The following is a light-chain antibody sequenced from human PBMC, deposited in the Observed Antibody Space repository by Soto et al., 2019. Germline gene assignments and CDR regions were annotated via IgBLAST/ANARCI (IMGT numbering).Light chain of an antibody. CDR2: AAA. V-gene: IGKV1-17*01. Sequence: DIQMTQSPSSLSASVGDRVTITCRVSHGIRNDSVWYQQKPLKAPKRLIYAAACMQNWGPPRLISGGSCTTVSLTIISRQPADVATYYYRQHNCYPRVTFGGGTKVDI. J-gene: IGKJ4*01. CDR1: HGIRND. CDR3: RQHNCYPRVT.